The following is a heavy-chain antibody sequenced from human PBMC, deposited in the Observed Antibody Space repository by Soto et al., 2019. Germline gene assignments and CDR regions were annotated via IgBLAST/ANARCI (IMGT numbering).Heavy chain of an antibody. CDR2: INGGNGNT. CDR1: GYSFTNYA. D-gene: IGHD6-25*01. V-gene: IGHV1-3*01. Sequence: QVQLVQSGAEVKRPGASVKVSCKASGYSFTNYAFHWVRQAPGQGLEWMGWINGGNGNTKYSQNFQDRVTITRDTYASTAYVELSSLRSEDTAVYYCATLAAAGAPDYWGQGTLVTVSS. J-gene: IGHJ4*02. CDR3: ATLAAAGAPDY.